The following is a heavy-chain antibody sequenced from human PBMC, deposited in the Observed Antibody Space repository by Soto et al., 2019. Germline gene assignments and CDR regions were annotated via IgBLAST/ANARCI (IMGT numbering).Heavy chain of an antibody. CDR2: IIPMLGVR. CDR3: TIGSCSGEVFDI. V-gene: IGHV1-69*02. D-gene: IGHD2-21*01. Sequence: QVQLVQSGAEVKKPGASVKVSCQDSGGTFNTYSMFWVRQAPGQGLEWMGRIIPMLGVRNYAQRFQDRVTITADKSTATVHMELSSLRSEDTALYYCTIGSCSGEVFDIWGQGTMVTVSS. J-gene: IGHJ3*02. CDR1: GGTFNTYS.